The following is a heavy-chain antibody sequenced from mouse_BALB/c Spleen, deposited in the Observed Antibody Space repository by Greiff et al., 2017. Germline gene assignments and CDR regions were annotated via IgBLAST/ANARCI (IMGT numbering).Heavy chain of an antibody. J-gene: IGHJ4*01. D-gene: IGHD1-2*01. CDR3: ARESLLLRLYAMDY. CDR1: GFTFSSFG. Sequence: EVKLVESGGGLVQPGGSRKLSCAASGFTFSSFGMHWVRQAPEKGLEWVAYISSGSSTIYYADTVKGRFTISRDNPKNTLFLQMTSLRSEDTAMYYCARESLLLRLYAMDYWGQGTSVTVSS. CDR2: ISSGSSTI. V-gene: IGHV5-17*02.